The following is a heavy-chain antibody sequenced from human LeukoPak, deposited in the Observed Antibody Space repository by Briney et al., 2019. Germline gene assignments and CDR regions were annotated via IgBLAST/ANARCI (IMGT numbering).Heavy chain of an antibody. V-gene: IGHV1-24*01. J-gene: IGHJ6*02. CDR3: ATYSRTWGNYYYYAMDV. D-gene: IGHD6-13*01. CDR2: FEAEPGET. CDR1: GYTLTELS. Sequence: ASVKVSFKVSGYTLTELSMHWVRQAPGKGLEWMGGFEAEPGETVYAHKFQCRVTMAEDTSTDAAYMELSGLTSDGTAVYFCATYSRTWGNYYYYAMDVWGQGTTVSVSS.